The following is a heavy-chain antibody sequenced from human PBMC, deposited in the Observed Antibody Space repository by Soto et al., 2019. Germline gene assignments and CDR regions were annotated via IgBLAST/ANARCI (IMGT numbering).Heavy chain of an antibody. D-gene: IGHD4-17*01. J-gene: IGHJ4*02. Sequence: QVQLQESGPGLVKPSETLSLTCTVSGGSISSYYWSWIRQPPGKGLEWNGYIYYSGSTNYNPSLKRRVNKSLDTSKNPVSLKLSSVTAADRDVYYCARDKNNYGHYVLSYWGQGTLVTVSS. CDR3: ARDKNNYGHYVLSY. CDR2: IYYSGST. CDR1: GGSISSYY. V-gene: IGHV4-59*01.